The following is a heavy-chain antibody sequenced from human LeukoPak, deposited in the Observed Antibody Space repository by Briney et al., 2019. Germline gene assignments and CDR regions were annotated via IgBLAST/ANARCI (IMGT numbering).Heavy chain of an antibody. D-gene: IGHD3-10*01. J-gene: IGHJ4*02. V-gene: IGHV3-11*01. CDR3: AKVDTLLWFGELQYYFDY. CDR1: GFTFSDYY. Sequence: GGSLRLSCAASGFTFSDYYMSWIRQAPGKGLEWVSYISSSGSTIYYADSVKGRFTISRDNAKNSLYLQMNSLRAEDTAVYYCAKVDTLLWFGELQYYFDYWGQGTLVTVSS. CDR2: ISSSGSTI.